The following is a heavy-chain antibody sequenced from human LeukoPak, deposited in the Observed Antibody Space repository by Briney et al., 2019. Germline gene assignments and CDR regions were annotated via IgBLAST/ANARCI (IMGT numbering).Heavy chain of an antibody. CDR2: IYYSGRT. V-gene: IGHV4-59*01. D-gene: IGHD6-13*01. CDR1: GGSIRGYF. Sequence: PSETLSLTCTVSGGSIRGYFWTWIRQPPGKGLEWIGYIYYSGRTNYNPSLKSRVTIAVDTSKNQFSLRLNSVTAADTAVYYCAMAYSSSWYYFDYWGQGTLVTVSS. J-gene: IGHJ4*02. CDR3: AMAYSSSWYYFDY.